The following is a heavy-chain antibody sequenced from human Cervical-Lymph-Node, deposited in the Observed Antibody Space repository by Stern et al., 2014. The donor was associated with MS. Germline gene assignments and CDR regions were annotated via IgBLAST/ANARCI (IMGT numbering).Heavy chain of an antibody. J-gene: IGHJ6*02. CDR1: GGTFSSYG. D-gene: IGHD1-1*01. V-gene: IGHV1-69*01. Sequence: VQLVESGAEVKKPGSSVKVSCKASGGTFSSYGISWVRQAPGQGLEWVGGIIPIFSTPNYAEKFQGRVTITADESTSTAYMELSSLRSEDTAVYSCAGLNSAYYYGMDVWGQGTTVTVSS. CDR3: AGLNSAYYYGMDV. CDR2: IIPIFSTP.